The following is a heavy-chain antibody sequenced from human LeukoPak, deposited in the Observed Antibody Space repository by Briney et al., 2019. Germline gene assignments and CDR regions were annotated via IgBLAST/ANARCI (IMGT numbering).Heavy chain of an antibody. Sequence: GGSLRLSCAASGFTFSSYDMTWVRQAPGKGLEWVSAISGSGGSTYYADSVKGRFTISRDNAKNTLYLQMNSLRAEDTAVYYCARDRGVGAKDYWGQGTLVTVSS. CDR3: ARDRGVGAKDY. V-gene: IGHV3-23*01. CDR2: ISGSGGST. D-gene: IGHD1-26*01. CDR1: GFTFSSYD. J-gene: IGHJ4*02.